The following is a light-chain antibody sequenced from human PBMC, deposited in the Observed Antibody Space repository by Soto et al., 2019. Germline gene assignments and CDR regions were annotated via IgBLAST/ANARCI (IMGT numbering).Light chain of an antibody. J-gene: IGKJ3*01. Sequence: DIQMTQSPSTLSASVGDRVTITCRASQSISSWLAWYQQKPGKAPKVLIFDASSLKSGVPSRFSGSGSGTEFTLTISSLQTDDFATYYCQRYNSYFGPGTRVDIK. CDR2: DAS. CDR3: QRYNSY. CDR1: QSISSW. V-gene: IGKV1-5*01.